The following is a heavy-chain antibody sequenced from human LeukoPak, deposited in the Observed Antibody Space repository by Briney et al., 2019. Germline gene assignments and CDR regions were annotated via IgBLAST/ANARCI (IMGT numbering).Heavy chain of an antibody. D-gene: IGHD3-3*01. Sequence: PGGSLRLSCAASGFTFSSYWMHWVRQAPGKGLVWVSRINSDGSSTSYADSVKGRFTISRDNAKNTLYLQMNSLRAEDTAVYYCARETRVVTGEDWFDPWGQGTLVTVSS. J-gene: IGHJ5*02. CDR3: ARETRVVTGEDWFDP. CDR1: GFTFSSYW. CDR2: INSDGSST. V-gene: IGHV3-74*01.